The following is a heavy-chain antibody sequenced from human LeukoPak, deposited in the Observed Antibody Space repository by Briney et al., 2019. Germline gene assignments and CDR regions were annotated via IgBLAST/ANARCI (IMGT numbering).Heavy chain of an antibody. CDR2: IFSSGST. V-gene: IGHV4-4*09. CDR3: ARRQIYFDY. CDR1: GGSLSPYY. J-gene: IGHJ4*02. Sequence: SETLSLTCSVSGGSLSPYYWSWIRQPLGKGLEWIGYIFSSGSTNYNPSLKSRVTISVDTSRNQFSLKLSSVTAADTAVYYCARRQIYFDYWGQGTLVTVSS.